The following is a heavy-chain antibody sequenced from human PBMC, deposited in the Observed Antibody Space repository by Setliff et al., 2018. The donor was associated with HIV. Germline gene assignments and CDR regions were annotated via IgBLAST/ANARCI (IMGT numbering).Heavy chain of an antibody. D-gene: IGHD1-7*01. J-gene: IGHJ6*02. CDR3: ARDQVLELRGDYYYYGMDV. CDR1: GGSIRSHY. CDR2: FYHTGST. V-gene: IGHV4-59*11. Sequence: PSETLSLTCTVSGGSIRSHYWSWIRQPPGKGLEWIGSFYHTGSTHYNPSLKSRTTMSLDTSRNQVSLKLSSVSAADTAVYYCARDQVLELRGDYYYYGMDVWGQGTTVTVSS.